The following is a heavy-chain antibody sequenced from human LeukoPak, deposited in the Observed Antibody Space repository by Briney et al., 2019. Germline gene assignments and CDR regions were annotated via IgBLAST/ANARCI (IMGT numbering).Heavy chain of an antibody. Sequence: PGRSLRLSCAASGFTFSSYGMHWVRQAPGKGLEWVAVISYDGSNKYYADSVKGRFTISRDNSKNTLYLQMNSLRAEDTAVYYCAKVSLYYYGMDVWGKGTTVTVSS. CDR3: AKVSLYYYGMDV. D-gene: IGHD3-16*01. CDR1: GFTFSSYG. CDR2: ISYDGSNK. V-gene: IGHV3-30*18. J-gene: IGHJ6*04.